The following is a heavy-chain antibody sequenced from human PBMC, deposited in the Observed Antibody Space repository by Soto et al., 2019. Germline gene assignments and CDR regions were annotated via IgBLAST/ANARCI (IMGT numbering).Heavy chain of an antibody. Sequence: EVQLVESGGGLVQPGGSLRLSCASSGFTFSTYWMSWVRQAPGKGLEWVANIKQDGSEKYYVDSVKGRFTISRDNAKNSLYLQMNSLRDEYTAVYYCARVYDFVWGSFRPLDYWGHGTLGTVSS. CDR2: IKQDGSEK. D-gene: IGHD3-16*02. CDR1: GFTFSTYW. V-gene: IGHV3-7*03. CDR3: ARVYDFVWGSFRPLDY. J-gene: IGHJ4*01.